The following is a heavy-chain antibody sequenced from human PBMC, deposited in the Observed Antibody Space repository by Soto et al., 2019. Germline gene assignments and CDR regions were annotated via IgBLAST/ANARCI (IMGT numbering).Heavy chain of an antibody. J-gene: IGHJ3*02. CDR3: AHRLTLVPVAGLGAFDI. CDR2: IYWDDDK. Sequence: QITLKESGPTLVQPTQTLTLTCTFSGFSLSTSGVGVGWIRQPPGKALEWLALIYWDDDKRYSPSLKSRLTITKDTSKNQVALTMTRLDPVDTATYYCAHRLTLVPVAGLGAFDIWGQGTMVTVSS. CDR1: GFSLSTSGVG. D-gene: IGHD6-13*01. V-gene: IGHV2-5*02.